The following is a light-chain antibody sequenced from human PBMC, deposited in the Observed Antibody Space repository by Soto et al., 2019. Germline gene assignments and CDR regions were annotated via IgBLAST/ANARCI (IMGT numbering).Light chain of an antibody. V-gene: IGKV1-39*01. CDR3: QQSYSTLQT. J-gene: IGKJ1*01. CDR2: AAS. CDR1: QSISSY. Sequence: IQMTQSPSSLSASVGDRVTITCRASQSISSYLNWYQQKPGKAPKLLIYAASSLQSGVPSRFSGSGSGTDFTLTISSLQPEDFATYYCQQSYSTLQTFGQGTKV.